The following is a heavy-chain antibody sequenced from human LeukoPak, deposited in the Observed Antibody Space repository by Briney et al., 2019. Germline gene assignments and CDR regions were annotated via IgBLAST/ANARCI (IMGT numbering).Heavy chain of an antibody. CDR1: GGSISSYY. D-gene: IGHD2-2*01. V-gene: IGHV4-59*01. CDR2: IYYSGST. Sequence: SETLSLTCTVSGGSISSYYWSWIRQPPGKGLEWIGYIYYSGSTNYNPSLKSRVTISVDTSKNQFSLKLSSVTAADTAVYYCARWASGGGYAPGSIDYGAREPLPTVSS. J-gene: IGHJ4*02. CDR3: ARWASGGGYAPGSIDY.